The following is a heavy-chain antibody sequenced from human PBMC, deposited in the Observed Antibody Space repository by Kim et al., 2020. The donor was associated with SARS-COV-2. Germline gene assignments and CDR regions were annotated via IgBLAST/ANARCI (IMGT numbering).Heavy chain of an antibody. CDR1: GGSISSSNW. V-gene: IGHV4-4*02. CDR3: AREFVRYFDSYYYYYGMDV. D-gene: IGHD3-9*01. Sequence: SETLSLTCAVSGGSISSSNWWSWFRHPPGKGLEWIGEIYHSGSTNYNPSLKSRVTISVDKSKNKFSLQLSSVTAADTAVYYCAREFVRYFDSYYYYYGMDVWRRGTTVTVSS. CDR2: IYHSGST. J-gene: IGHJ6*02.